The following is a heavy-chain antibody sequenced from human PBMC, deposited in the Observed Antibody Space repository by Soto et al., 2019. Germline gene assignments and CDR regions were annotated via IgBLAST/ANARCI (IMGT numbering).Heavy chain of an antibody. CDR2: IFWDDDK. V-gene: IGHV2-5*02. CDR3: AHLPWQHLWPRAPVVY. CDR1: GFSLSTSGVG. D-gene: IGHD5-18*01. J-gene: IGHJ4*02. Sequence: SGPTLVNSTQTLTLTCTFSGFSLSTSGVGVGWIRQPPGEALEWLGIIFWDDDKRYSPSLKSRVTITKDTSKNQLVLTMTNMDPVDTATYYCAHLPWQHLWPRAPVVYWGQGTPVTVSS.